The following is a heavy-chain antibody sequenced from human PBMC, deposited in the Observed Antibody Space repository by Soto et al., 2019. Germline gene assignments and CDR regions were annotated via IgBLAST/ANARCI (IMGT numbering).Heavy chain of an antibody. CDR3: ARGRWELPSSAFDI. V-gene: IGHV3-30*03. CDR2: ISYDGSNK. Sequence: QVQLVESGGGVVQPGRSLRLSCAASGFTFSSYGMHWVRQAPGKGLEWVAVISYDGSNKYYADSVKGRFTISRDNSKNTLYMQMEGLRAEDTAVYYCARGRWELPSSAFDIWGQGTMVTVSS. CDR1: GFTFSSYG. J-gene: IGHJ3*02. D-gene: IGHD1-26*01.